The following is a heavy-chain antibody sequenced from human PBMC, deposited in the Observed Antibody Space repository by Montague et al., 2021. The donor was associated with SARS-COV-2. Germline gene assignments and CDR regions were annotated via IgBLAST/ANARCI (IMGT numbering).Heavy chain of an antibody. D-gene: IGHD3-9*01. CDR2: IDWDDDK. Sequence: PALVTPTQTLTLTCTFSGFSLSTSGMCVSWIRQPPGKALEWLALIDWDDDKYYSTSLKTRLTIPKDTPKNQVVLTMTNMDPVDTATYYCARTLHDILTGYYSFDYWGQETLVTVSS. V-gene: IGHV2-70*01. CDR1: GFSLSTSGMC. J-gene: IGHJ4*02. CDR3: ARTLHDILTGYYSFDY.